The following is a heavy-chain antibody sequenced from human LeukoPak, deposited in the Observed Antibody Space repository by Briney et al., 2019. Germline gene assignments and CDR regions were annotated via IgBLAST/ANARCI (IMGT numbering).Heavy chain of an antibody. J-gene: IGHJ4*02. Sequence: GRSLRLSCAASGFTFDDYAMHWVRQAPGKGLEWVSGISWNSGSIGYADSVKGRFTISRDNAKNSLYLQMNSLRADDTAVYYCARGYDSGSYSPDYWGQGTLVTVSS. D-gene: IGHD3-10*01. V-gene: IGHV3-9*01. CDR1: GFTFDDYA. CDR2: ISWNSGSI. CDR3: ARGYDSGSYSPDY.